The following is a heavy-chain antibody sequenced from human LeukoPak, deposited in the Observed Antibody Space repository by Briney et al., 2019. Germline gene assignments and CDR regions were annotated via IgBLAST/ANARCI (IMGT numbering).Heavy chain of an antibody. Sequence: GGSLRLSCAASGFTVSSNYMSCVRQAPGKGLEWVSVIYSGGSTYYADSVKGRFTISRDNSKNTLYLQMNSLRAEDTAVYYCARGAGDRTDAFDIWGQGTMVTVSS. CDR1: GFTVSSNY. V-gene: IGHV3-53*01. D-gene: IGHD4-17*01. J-gene: IGHJ3*02. CDR2: IYSGGST. CDR3: ARGAGDRTDAFDI.